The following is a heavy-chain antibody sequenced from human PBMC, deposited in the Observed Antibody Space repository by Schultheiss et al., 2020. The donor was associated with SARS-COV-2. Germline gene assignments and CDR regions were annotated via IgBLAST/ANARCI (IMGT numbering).Heavy chain of an antibody. J-gene: IGHJ4*02. CDR3: AREIDRIAFDS. CDR2: GSKSGIT. V-gene: IGHV4-39*07. D-gene: IGHD2/OR15-2a*01. CDR1: GGSISSSDCN. Sequence: SQTLSLTCTVSGGSISSSDCNWGWIRQPPVKGLEWIGTGSKSGITHYNPSLKSRVTISVDTSKNQFSLKLSSVTAADTAVYYCAREIDRIAFDSWGQGTLVTVSS.